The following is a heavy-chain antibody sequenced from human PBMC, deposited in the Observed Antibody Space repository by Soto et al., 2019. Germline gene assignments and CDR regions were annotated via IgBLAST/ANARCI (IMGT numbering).Heavy chain of an antibody. J-gene: IGHJ4*02. CDR1: GFIFSAYA. CDR3: AKAQWLLGGYYFDS. CDR2: ISDTIGAT. Sequence: EVKLLESGGGLVQPGGSLKLSCAASGFIFSAYAMSWVRQAPGKGLEWVSTISDTIGATDYADSVKGRFTISRDISRNTLYLEMNNLRAEDTAMYYCAKAQWLLGGYYFDSWGQGALVTVSS. D-gene: IGHD6-19*01. V-gene: IGHV3-23*01.